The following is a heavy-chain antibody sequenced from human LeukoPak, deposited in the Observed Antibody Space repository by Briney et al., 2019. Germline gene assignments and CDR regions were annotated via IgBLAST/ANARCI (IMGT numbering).Heavy chain of an antibody. J-gene: IGHJ4*02. Sequence: ASVKVSCKASGYTFTGYYMHWVRQATGQGLEWMGWMNPNSGNTGYAQKFQGRVTMTRNTSISTAYMELSSLRSEDTAVYYCARGRRTVPIDYWGQGTLVTVSS. CDR1: GYTFTGYY. CDR2: MNPNSGNT. V-gene: IGHV1-8*02. CDR3: ARGRRTVPIDY. D-gene: IGHD6-6*01.